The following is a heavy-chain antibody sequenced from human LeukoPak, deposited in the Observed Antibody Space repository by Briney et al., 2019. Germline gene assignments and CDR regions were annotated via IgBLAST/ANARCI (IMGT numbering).Heavy chain of an antibody. D-gene: IGHD2-15*01. CDR3: ARRDCSGGSCYSSSYYYYYYYMDV. Sequence: SETLSLTCTVSGGSISTSYWNWVRQPPGKGLEWIGYILYSGSTNYNPSLESRGTISVDTSKNQFSLKLTSVTAADTAVYYCARRDCSGGSCYSSSYYYYYYYMDVWGKGTTVTVSS. CDR2: ILYSGST. CDR1: GGSISTSY. V-gene: IGHV4-59*12. J-gene: IGHJ6*03.